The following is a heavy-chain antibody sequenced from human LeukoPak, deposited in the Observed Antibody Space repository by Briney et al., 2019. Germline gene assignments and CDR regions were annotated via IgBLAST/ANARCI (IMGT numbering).Heavy chain of an antibody. D-gene: IGHD3-10*01. J-gene: IGHJ4*02. CDR2: IDWNSGAI. CDR3: VKDRAANLYGSGAFEY. Sequence: GRSLRLSCAASGFTFDDYGIHWVRQAPGKGLEWVSGIDWNSGAIGYADSVKGRFTISSDNAKNSLYLQMNSLRAEDTALYYCVKDRAANLYGSGAFEYWGQGTLVTVSS. V-gene: IGHV3-9*01. CDR1: GFTFDDYG.